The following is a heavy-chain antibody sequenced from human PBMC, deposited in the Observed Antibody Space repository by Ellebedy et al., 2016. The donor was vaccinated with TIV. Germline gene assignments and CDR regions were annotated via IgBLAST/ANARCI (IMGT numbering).Heavy chain of an antibody. V-gene: IGHV3-48*02. D-gene: IGHD4-23*01. J-gene: IGHJ4*02. Sequence: PGGSLRLSCAGPGFTFSSYAMNWVRQAPGKGLEWVSYITSRSDTIYYADSVEGRFTISRDNAKNSLYLEMNSLRDEDTAVYYCARDGREDYGGYMDQFDFDYWGQGTLVTVSS. CDR2: ITSRSDTI. CDR3: ARDGREDYGGYMDQFDFDY. CDR1: GFTFSSYA.